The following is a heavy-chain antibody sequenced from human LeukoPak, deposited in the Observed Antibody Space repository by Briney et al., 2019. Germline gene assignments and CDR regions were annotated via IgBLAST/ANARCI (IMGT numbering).Heavy chain of an antibody. CDR2: VSPDSSKT. Sequence: ASVKVSCKASGYSFTNYDINWVRQASGQGLEWMGWVSPDSSKTGYAQQSQGRVIMSVNTSISTVYMDLSSLTSEDTAVYYCARGPPESSCSDYWGQGTLVTVSS. V-gene: IGHV1-8*01. CDR3: ARGPPESSCSDY. J-gene: IGHJ4*02. CDR1: GYSFTNYD. D-gene: IGHD6-13*01.